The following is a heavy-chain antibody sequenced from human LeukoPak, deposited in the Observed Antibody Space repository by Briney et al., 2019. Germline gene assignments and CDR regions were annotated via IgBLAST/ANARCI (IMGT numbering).Heavy chain of an antibody. CDR3: ARVDYTTSSPYLLPDS. J-gene: IGHJ4*02. D-gene: IGHD6-6*01. V-gene: IGHV4-59*01. CDR1: GGSIIGYY. Sequence: SETLSLTCTVSGGSIIGYYWSWIRQPPGKGLEWIGYIYYSGSTSYNPSLKSRVTISVDTSKNQLSLRLNSVTAADTAVYYCARVDYTTSSPYLLPDSWGQGTLVTVSS. CDR2: IYYSGST.